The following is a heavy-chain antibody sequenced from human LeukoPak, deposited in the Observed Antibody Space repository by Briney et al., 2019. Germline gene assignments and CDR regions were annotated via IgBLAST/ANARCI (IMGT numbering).Heavy chain of an antibody. CDR2: ISGDGTAR. V-gene: IGHV3-74*01. CDR3: AKGSSGGRPYYFDY. CDR1: GFTSSSYW. D-gene: IGHD3-22*01. Sequence: GGSLRLSCAASGFTSSSYWMHWVRQVPGKGLVWVSRISGDGTARNYADSVKGRFTISRDDAKNTLYLQMDSLRAEDTAIYYCAKGSSGGRPYYFDYWGQGTLVTVSS. J-gene: IGHJ4*02.